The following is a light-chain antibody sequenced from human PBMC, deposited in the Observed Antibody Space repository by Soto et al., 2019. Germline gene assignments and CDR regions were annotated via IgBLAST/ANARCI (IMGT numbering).Light chain of an antibody. J-gene: IGKJ2*01. CDR2: AAS. CDR3: QQLNSYPPT. Sequence: IQLTQSPSSLSASVGDRVTITCRASQGIRSYLAWYQQEPGKAPKLLIYAASTLQRGVPSRFSGSGSGTDFTLSVSSLQPEDFATYHCQQLNSYPPTFGQGTKLEIK. V-gene: IGKV1-9*01. CDR1: QGIRSY.